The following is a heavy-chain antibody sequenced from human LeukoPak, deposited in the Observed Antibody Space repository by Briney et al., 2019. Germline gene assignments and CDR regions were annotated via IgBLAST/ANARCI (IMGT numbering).Heavy chain of an antibody. J-gene: IGHJ4*02. Sequence: TVKVSCTVSGYTLSVLSIDWVRQAPGKRLEWMVGLDPEDGETIYAQKFQGRVTMTEDTSTDTAYIELSSLRSEDTAVYSCATYLAAGYYLAVDYWGQGTLVTVSS. V-gene: IGHV1-24*01. CDR3: ATYLAAGYYLAVDY. CDR1: GYTLSVLS. D-gene: IGHD3-22*01. CDR2: LDPEDGET.